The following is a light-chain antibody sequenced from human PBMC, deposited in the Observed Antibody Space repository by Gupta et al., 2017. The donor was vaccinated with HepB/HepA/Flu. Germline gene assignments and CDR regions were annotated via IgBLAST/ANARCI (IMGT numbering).Light chain of an antibody. CDR3: QQSYSTLLT. V-gene: IGKV1-39*01. Sequence: DIQMTQSPSSLSPSVGDRVTITCRASQRISSYLNWYQQKPGKAPKLLIYAASSLQSGVPSRFSGSGSGTDFTLTISSLQPEDFATYYCQQSYSTLLTFGGGTKVEIK. CDR2: AAS. J-gene: IGKJ4*01. CDR1: QRISSY.